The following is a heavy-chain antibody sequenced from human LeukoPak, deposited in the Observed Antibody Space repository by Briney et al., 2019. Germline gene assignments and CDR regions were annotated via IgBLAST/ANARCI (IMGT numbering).Heavy chain of an antibody. CDR1: GGSISSDGYS. Sequence: SETLSLTCVVSGGSISSDGYSWSWIRQPPGKGLEWIGYIYHGGSTYYNPSLESRVTISVDTSKNQFSLKLSSVTAADTAVYYCARGGSAQYYYYYGMDVWGQGTTVTVSS. CDR3: ARGGSAQYYYYYGMDV. J-gene: IGHJ6*02. CDR2: IYHGGST. V-gene: IGHV4-30-2*01. D-gene: IGHD3-10*01.